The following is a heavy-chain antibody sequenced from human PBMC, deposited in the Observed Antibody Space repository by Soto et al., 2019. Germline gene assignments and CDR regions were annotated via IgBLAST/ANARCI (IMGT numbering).Heavy chain of an antibody. CDR3: ARSGIADCSSTTCYLYYYVIDV. J-gene: IGHJ6*02. D-gene: IGHD2-2*01. CDR1: GYSVTSYY. Sequence: ASVKVSCKASGYSVTSYYMHWVRQAPGQGLEWMGIINPNSGSTTYAQKFQGRVTMTRDTSTSTVYMELTSLTSGATAVYYWARSGIADCSSTTCYLYYYVIDVWGQGTTVTVSS. CDR2: INPNSGST. V-gene: IGHV1-46*01.